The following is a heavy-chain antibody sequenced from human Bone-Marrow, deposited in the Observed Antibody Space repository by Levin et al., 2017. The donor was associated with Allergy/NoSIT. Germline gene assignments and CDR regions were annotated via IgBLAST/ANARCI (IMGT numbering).Heavy chain of an antibody. CDR1: GGSISSSNW. V-gene: IGHV4-4*02. Sequence: PSETLSLTCAVSGGSISSSNWWSWVRQPPGKGLEWIGEIYHSGSTNYNPSLKSRVTISVDKSKNQFSLKLSSVTAADTAVYYCARGRNRYCSSTSCYLGCVVVTACNWYFDLWGRGTLVTVSS. J-gene: IGHJ2*01. CDR2: IYHSGST. CDR3: ARGRNRYCSSTSCYLGCVVVTACNWYFDL. D-gene: IGHD2-2*01.